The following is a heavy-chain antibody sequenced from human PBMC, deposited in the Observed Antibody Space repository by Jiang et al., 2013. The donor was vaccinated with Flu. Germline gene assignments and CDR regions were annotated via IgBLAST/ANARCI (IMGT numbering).Heavy chain of an antibody. J-gene: IGHJ4*02. Sequence: SSVKVSCKASGGTFSSYTISWVRQAPGQGLEWMGRIIPILGIANYAQKFQGRVTITADKSTSTAYMELSSLRSEDTAVYYCARDGDVGATGYYFDYWGQGTLVTVSS. CDR2: IIPILGIA. V-gene: IGHV1-69*04. D-gene: IGHD1-26*01. CDR3: ARDGDVGATGYYFDY. CDR1: GGTFSSYT.